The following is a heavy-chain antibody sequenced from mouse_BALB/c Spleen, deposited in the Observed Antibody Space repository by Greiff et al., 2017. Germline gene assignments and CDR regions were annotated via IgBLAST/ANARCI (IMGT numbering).Heavy chain of an antibody. CDR2: ISSGSSTI. V-gene: IGHV5-17*02. CDR1: GFTFSSFG. CDR3: ARGDY. Sequence: EVHLVESGGGLVQPGGSRKLSCAASGFTFSSFGMHRVRQAPEKGLEWVAYISSGSSTIYYADTVKGRFTISRDNPKNTLFLQMTSLRSEDTAMYYCARGDYWGQGTSVTVSS. J-gene: IGHJ4*01.